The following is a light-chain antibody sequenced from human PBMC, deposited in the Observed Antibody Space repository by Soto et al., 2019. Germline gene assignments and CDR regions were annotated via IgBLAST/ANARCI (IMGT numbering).Light chain of an antibody. V-gene: IGLV2-14*01. CDR1: SSDIGAYDY. CDR2: EVN. Sequence: QSVLTQPPSVSGSTGQSITISCTGTSSDIGAYDYVSWFQQHPGKAPKLMISEVNNRPSGVSNRFSGSKSGNAAYLTISGLHVDDEAEYFCSSYTTTSTHVFGTGTKVTVL. J-gene: IGLJ1*01. CDR3: SSYTTTSTHV.